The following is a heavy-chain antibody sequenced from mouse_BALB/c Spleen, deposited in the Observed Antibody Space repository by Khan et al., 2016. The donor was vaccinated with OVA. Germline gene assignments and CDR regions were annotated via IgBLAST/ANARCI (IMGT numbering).Heavy chain of an antibody. CDR1: AYTFTKYW. D-gene: IGHD1-1*01. J-gene: IGHJ4*01. CDR3: ARPYYDGSSYATMDD. CDR2: IYPGSGNT. Sequence: QVQLQQSGAELVRPGTSVKMSCKAAAYTFTKYWIGWVKQRPGHDLEWIGDIYPGSGNTNYNEKFKGKATLTAYTSFSPANMQLHSLTSEASAVYNCARPYYDGSSYATMDDGGQGTSVTVSS. V-gene: IGHV1-63*02.